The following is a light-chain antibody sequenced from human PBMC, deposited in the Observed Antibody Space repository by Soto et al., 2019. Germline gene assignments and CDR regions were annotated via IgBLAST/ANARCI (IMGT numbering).Light chain of an antibody. Sequence: QSVLTQPASVSGSPGQSITISCTGTSSDVGGYNYVSWYQQHPGKAPKLMIYDVSNRPSGVSNRFSGSKSGNTASLTISGLHAEDEADYYCSSYTSSSTFFGTGTKLTVL. J-gene: IGLJ1*01. V-gene: IGLV2-14*01. CDR2: DVS. CDR3: SSYTSSSTF. CDR1: SSDVGGYNY.